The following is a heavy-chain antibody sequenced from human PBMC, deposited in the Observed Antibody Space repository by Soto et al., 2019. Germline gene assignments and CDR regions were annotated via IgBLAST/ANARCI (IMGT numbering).Heavy chain of an antibody. J-gene: IGHJ5*02. Sequence: QLQLQESGPGLVKPSETLSLTCTVSGGSISSSSNHWGWSRQPPGQGLEWIGNIYYRENSYYNPSLKGIITIPEETSTDPLALRLASVTAAATAVSYWATHPPYGPLHHWGHGTLVSVS. CDR3: ATHPPYGPLHH. D-gene: IGHD4-17*01. CDR1: GGSISSSSNH. CDR2: IYYRENS. V-gene: IGHV4-39*01.